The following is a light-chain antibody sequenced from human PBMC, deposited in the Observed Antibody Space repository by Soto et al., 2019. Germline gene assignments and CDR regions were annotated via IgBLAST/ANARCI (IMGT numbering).Light chain of an antibody. V-gene: IGKV1-9*01. CDR1: QGISSY. CDR2: AAS. Sequence: DIQLTQSPSFLSASVGDRVTITVRASQGISSYLAWYQQKPGKAPKLLIYAASTLQIGVPSRFSGSGSGTEFTLTISSLQPEDFATYYCQQLNSYPPIPFGQGTRLEIK. CDR3: QQLNSYPPIP. J-gene: IGKJ5*01.